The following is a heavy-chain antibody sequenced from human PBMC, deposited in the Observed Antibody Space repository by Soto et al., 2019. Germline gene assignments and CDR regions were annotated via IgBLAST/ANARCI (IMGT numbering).Heavy chain of an antibody. Sequence: VGSLRLSCAASAFTFNNYAMSWVRQAPGKGLEWVSGIGGSGRTTYYADSVKGRLTISRDNSNNTLFLQMNSLRAEDTAVYYCAKSRYSDSSGDFYDYWGQGTLVTVSS. D-gene: IGHD3-22*01. J-gene: IGHJ4*02. CDR2: IGGSGRTT. CDR1: AFTFNNYA. CDR3: AKSRYSDSSGDFYDY. V-gene: IGHV3-23*01.